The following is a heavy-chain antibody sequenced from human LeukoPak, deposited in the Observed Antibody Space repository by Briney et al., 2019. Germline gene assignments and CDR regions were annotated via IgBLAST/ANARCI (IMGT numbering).Heavy chain of an antibody. Sequence: GGSLRLSCAASGFTVSSNYMSWVRQAPGKGLEWVSVIYSGGSTYYADSVKGRFTISRDNSEKTLYLEMTSLRNEDTAVYYCAREATWGNWYFDLWGRGTLVTVSS. J-gene: IGHJ2*01. V-gene: IGHV3-53*05. CDR2: IYSGGST. CDR1: GFTVSSNY. CDR3: AREATWGNWYFDL. D-gene: IGHD3-16*01.